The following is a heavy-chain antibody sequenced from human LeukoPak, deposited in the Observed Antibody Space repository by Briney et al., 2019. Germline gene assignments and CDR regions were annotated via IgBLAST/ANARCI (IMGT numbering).Heavy chain of an antibody. CDR1: GFTFSSYA. V-gene: IGHV3-23*01. CDR2: ISGSGGST. Sequence: QPGGSLRLSCAASGFTFSSYAMSWGREAPGKGLEWVSAISGSGGSTYYADSVKGRFTISRDNSKNTLYLQMNSLRAEDTAVYYCAKFVLSVAGNGDYYYYYNMDVWGKGTTVTVSS. CDR3: AKFVLSVAGNGDYYYYYNMDV. D-gene: IGHD6-19*01. J-gene: IGHJ6*03.